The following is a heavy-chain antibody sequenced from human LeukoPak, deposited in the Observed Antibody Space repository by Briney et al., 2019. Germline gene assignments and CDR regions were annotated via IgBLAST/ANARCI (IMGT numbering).Heavy chain of an antibody. J-gene: IGHJ4*02. D-gene: IGHD1-7*01. Sequence: SETLSLTCTVSGGSISSSSYYWGWIRQPPGKGLEWIGSIYYSGSTYYNPSLKSRVTLSVDTSKNQFSLKLTSVTAADTAVYYCARQAIMELQLIYWGQGTLVTVSS. V-gene: IGHV4-39*01. CDR1: GGSISSSSYY. CDR2: IYYSGST. CDR3: ARQAIMELQLIY.